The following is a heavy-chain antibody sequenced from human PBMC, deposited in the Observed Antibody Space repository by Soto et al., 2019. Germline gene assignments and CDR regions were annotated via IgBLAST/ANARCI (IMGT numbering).Heavy chain of an antibody. CDR1: GFTFSSYA. CDR2: ISSNGGST. V-gene: IGHV3-64*01. Sequence: GGSLRLSCAASGFTFSSYAMHWVRQAPGKGLEYVSAISSNGGSTYYAKYVKGIFTISRDNSKNTLYLQMGSLRAEDMAVYYFARAIDYYDSSGYYSPYNWFDPWGQGTLVTVSS. D-gene: IGHD3-22*01. CDR3: ARAIDYYDSSGYYSPYNWFDP. J-gene: IGHJ5*02.